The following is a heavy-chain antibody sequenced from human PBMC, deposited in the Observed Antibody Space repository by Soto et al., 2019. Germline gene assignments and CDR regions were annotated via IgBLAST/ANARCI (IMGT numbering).Heavy chain of an antibody. CDR2: ISYDGSKK. D-gene: IGHD3-3*01. CDR3: AKDSNNDFWSGYYTGIDY. CDR1: GFIFSSYT. Sequence: GGSLRLSCAASGFIFSSYTTHWVRQAPGKGLEWVALISYDGSKKYYADSVKGRLTISRDNSKNTLFLHMNSLRVEDTAVYFCAKDSNNDFWSGYYTGIDYWGQGTLVTVSS. V-gene: IGHV3-30-3*01. J-gene: IGHJ4*02.